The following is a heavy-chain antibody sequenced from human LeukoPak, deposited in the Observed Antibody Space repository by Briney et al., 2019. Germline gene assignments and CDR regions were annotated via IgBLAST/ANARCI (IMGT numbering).Heavy chain of an antibody. Sequence: PSENLSLTCAVSGGSISSGGYSWRWIRQPPGKGLEWIGYIYHSGSTYYNPSLKSRVTISVDRSKNQFSLKLSSVTAADTAVYYCASRKILYGGSGGSCYSTWGQGTLVTVSS. V-gene: IGHV4-30-2*01. CDR2: IYHSGST. D-gene: IGHD2-15*01. J-gene: IGHJ4*02. CDR1: GGSISSGGYS. CDR3: ASRKILYGGSGGSCYST.